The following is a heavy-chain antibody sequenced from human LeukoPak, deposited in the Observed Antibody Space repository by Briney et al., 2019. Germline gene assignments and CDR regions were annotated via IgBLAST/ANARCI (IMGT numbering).Heavy chain of an antibody. CDR3: ARDYDFWSGSYYYYYGMDV. CDR1: GFTFSSYA. Sequence: GGSLRLSCAASGFTFSSYAMSWVRQAPGKGLEWVSAISGSGGSTYYADSVKGRFTISRDNSKNTLYLQMNSLRAEDTAVYYCARDYDFWSGSYYYYYGMDVWGQGTTVTVSS. D-gene: IGHD3-3*01. V-gene: IGHV3-23*01. J-gene: IGHJ6*02. CDR2: ISGSGGST.